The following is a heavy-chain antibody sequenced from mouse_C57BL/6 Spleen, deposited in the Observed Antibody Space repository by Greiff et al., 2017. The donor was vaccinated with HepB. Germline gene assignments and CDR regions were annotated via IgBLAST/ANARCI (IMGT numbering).Heavy chain of an antibody. CDR1: GYTFPSYW. V-gene: IGHV1-74*01. J-gene: IGHJ3*01. CDR2: IHPSDSDT. Sequence: QVQLQQPGAELVKPGASVKVSCKASGYTFPSYWMHWVKQRPGQGLEGIGRIHPSDSDTNYNQKFKGKATLTVDKSSSTAYMQLSSLTSEDSAVYYCAINSNPAWFAYWGQGTLVTVSA. D-gene: IGHD2-5*01. CDR3: AINSNPAWFAY.